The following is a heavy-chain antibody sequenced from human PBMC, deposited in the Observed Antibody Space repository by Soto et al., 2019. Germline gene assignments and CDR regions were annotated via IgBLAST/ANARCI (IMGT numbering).Heavy chain of an antibody. J-gene: IGHJ5*02. D-gene: IGHD4-4*01. Sequence: SETLSLTCAVYGGSFSGYYWSWIRQPPGKGLEWIGEINHSGSTNYNPSLKSRVTISVDTSKNQFSLKLSSVTAADTAVYYCARGTITVTTTPPWFDPWGQGTLVTVSS. CDR2: INHSGST. CDR3: ARGTITVTTTPPWFDP. CDR1: GGSFSGYY. V-gene: IGHV4-34*01.